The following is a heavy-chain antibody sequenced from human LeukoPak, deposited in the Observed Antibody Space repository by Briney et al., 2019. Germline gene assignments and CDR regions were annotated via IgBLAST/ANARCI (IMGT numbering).Heavy chain of an antibody. Sequence: GGSLRLSCAASGFTFSSYSMNWVRQAPGKGLEWVSSISSSSSYIYYADSVKGRFTISRDNAKNSLYLQMNSLRAEDTAVYYCARDDYGDFDAFDIWGQGTMVAVSS. CDR3: ARDDYGDFDAFDI. CDR1: GFTFSSYS. V-gene: IGHV3-21*04. D-gene: IGHD4-17*01. CDR2: ISSSSSYI. J-gene: IGHJ3*02.